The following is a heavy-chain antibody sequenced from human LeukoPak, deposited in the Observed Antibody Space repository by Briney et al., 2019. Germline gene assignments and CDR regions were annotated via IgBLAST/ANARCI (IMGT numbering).Heavy chain of an antibody. D-gene: IGHD4-17*01. V-gene: IGHV3-9*01. CDR1: GFTFDDYA. J-gene: IGHJ4*02. CDR2: ISWNSGSI. CDR3: AKTPDYGDDYYFDY. Sequence: GGSLRLSCAASGFTFDDYAMHWVRQAPGKGLEWVPGISWNSGSIGYADSVKGRFTISRDNAKNSLYLQMDSLRAEDTALYYCAKTPDYGDDYYFDYWGQGTLVTVSS.